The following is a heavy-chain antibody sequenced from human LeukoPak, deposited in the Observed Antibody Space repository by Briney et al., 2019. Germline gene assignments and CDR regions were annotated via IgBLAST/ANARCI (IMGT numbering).Heavy chain of an antibody. CDR2: IIPIFGTA. J-gene: IGHJ4*02. CDR3: ARDLRGGYYDSSALDY. Sequence: ASVKVSCKASGGTFSSYAISWVRQAPGQGLEWMGGIIPIFGTANYAQKFQGRVTITADESTSTAYMELSSLRSEDTAVYYCARDLRGGYYDSSALDYWGQGTLVTVSS. V-gene: IGHV1-69*13. D-gene: IGHD3-22*01. CDR1: GGTFSSYA.